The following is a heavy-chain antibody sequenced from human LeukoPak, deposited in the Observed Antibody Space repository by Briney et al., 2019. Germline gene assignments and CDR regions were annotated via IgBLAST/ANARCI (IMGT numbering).Heavy chain of an antibody. D-gene: IGHD3-22*01. V-gene: IGHV1-46*01. CDR3: ARDHYDSSGYYYVPDY. Sequence: ASVKVSCKASGYSFTSYYMQWVRQAPGEGLEWMGIVNPSGGSTSYAQKFQGRVTMTRDMSTSTVYMELSSLRSEDTAVYYCARDHYDSSGYYYVPDYWGQGTLVTVSS. CDR1: GYSFTSYY. CDR2: VNPSGGST. J-gene: IGHJ4*02.